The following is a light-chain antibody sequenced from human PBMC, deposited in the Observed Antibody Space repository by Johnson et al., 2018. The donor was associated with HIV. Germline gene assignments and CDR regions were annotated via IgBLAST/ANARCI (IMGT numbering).Light chain of an antibody. V-gene: IGLV1-44*01. Sequence: QSVLTQPPSASGTPGQRVTISCSGSSSNIGSNTVNWYQQLPGTAPKLLIYRNNQRPSGVPDRFSGSKSGTSASLAISGLPAEDEADYYCAAWEDSLNGYVFGTGTKVTVL. J-gene: IGLJ1*01. CDR2: RNN. CDR1: SSNIGSNT. CDR3: AAWEDSLNGYV.